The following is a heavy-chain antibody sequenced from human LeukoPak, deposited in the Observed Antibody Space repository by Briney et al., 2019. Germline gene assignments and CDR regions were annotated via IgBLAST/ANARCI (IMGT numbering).Heavy chain of an antibody. CDR3: AGLVVVVAAQYGNWFDP. Sequence: PSETLSLTCTVSGGSISSYYWSWIRQPPGKGLEWIGYIYYSGSTNYNPSLKSRVTISVDTSKNQFSLKLSSVTAADTAVYYCAGLVVVVAAQYGNWFDPWGQGTLVTVSS. CDR2: IYYSGST. V-gene: IGHV4-59*01. CDR1: GGSISSYY. D-gene: IGHD2-15*01. J-gene: IGHJ5*02.